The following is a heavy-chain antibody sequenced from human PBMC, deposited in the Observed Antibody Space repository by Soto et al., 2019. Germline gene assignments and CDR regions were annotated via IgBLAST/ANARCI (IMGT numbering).Heavy chain of an antibody. CDR1: GYSFTSYW. Sequence: LGESLKISCKGSGYSFTSYWIGLVRQIPWKGLEWMGIIYPGDSDTRYSPSFQGQVTISADKSISTAYLQWSSLKASDTAMYYCARHSSTLYYYYYCMDVWGQGLTVTVSS. J-gene: IGHJ6*02. V-gene: IGHV5-51*01. CDR3: ARHSSTLYYYYYCMDV. CDR2: IYPGDSDT.